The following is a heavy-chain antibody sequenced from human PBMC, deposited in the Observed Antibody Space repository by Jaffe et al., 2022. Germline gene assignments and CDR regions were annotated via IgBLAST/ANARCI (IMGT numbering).Heavy chain of an antibody. V-gene: IGHV4-4*02. CDR1: GGSISSSNW. CDR2: IYHSGST. Sequence: QVQLQESGPGLVKPSGTLSLTCAVSGGSISSSNWWSWVRQPPGKGLEWIGEIYHSGSTNYNPSLKSRVTISVDKSKNQFSLKLSSVTAADTAVYYCARVGGYDLYYYYYYYMDVWGKGTTVTVSS. CDR3: ARVGGYDLYYYYYYYMDV. D-gene: IGHD5-12*01. J-gene: IGHJ6*03.